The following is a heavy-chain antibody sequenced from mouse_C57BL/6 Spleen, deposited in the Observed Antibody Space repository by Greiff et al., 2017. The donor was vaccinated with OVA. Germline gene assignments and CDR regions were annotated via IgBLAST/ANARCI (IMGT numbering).Heavy chain of an antibody. CDR3: ARGDYDYDAAY. V-gene: IGHV1-9*01. D-gene: IGHD2-4*01. CDR1: GYTFTGYW. Sequence: VQLQQSGAELMKPGASVKLSCKATGYTFTGYWIEWVKQRPGHGLEWIGEILPGRGSTNYNEKLKGKATFTADTSSNTAYMQLSSLTTEDSAIYYCARGDYDYDAAYWGQGTLVTVSA. J-gene: IGHJ3*01. CDR2: ILPGRGST.